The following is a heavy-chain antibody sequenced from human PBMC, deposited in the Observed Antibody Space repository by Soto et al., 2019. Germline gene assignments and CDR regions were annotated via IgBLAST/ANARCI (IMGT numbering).Heavy chain of an antibody. D-gene: IGHD6-19*01. J-gene: IGHJ4*02. CDR3: ARDCAGYSSGWYQRGGFDY. CDR1: GFTFSSYG. CDR2: IWYDGSNK. V-gene: IGHV3-33*01. Sequence: QVQLVESGGGVVQPGRSLRLSCAASGFTFSSYGMHWVRQAPGKGLEWVAVIWYDGSNKYYADSVKGRFTTSRDNSKNTRYLQMNGLRAEDTAVYYCARDCAGYSSGWYQRGGFDYWGQGTLVTVSS.